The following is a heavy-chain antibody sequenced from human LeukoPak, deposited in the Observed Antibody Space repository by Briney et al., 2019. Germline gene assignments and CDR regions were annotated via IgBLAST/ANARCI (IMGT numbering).Heavy chain of an antibody. Sequence: SETLSLTCAVYGGSFSGYYWSWIRQPPGKGLEWIGEINHSGSTNYNPSLKSRVTISVDTSKSQFSLKLSSVTAADTAAYYCARLGYCSGGSCYYYYYMDVWGKGTTVTISS. CDR2: INHSGST. J-gene: IGHJ6*03. D-gene: IGHD2-15*01. V-gene: IGHV4-34*01. CDR1: GGSFSGYY. CDR3: ARLGYCSGGSCYYYYYMDV.